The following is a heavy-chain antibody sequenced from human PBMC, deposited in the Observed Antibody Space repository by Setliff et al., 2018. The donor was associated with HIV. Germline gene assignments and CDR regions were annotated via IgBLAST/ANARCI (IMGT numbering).Heavy chain of an antibody. J-gene: IGHJ5*02. Sequence: SVKVSCKASGGTFSSYAISWVRQAPGQGLEWMGGIIPIFGTANYAQKFQGRVTITTDDSTSTAYMELSSLRSEDTAVYYCARQSRDWNWFDPWGQGALVTVSS. D-gene: IGHD2-21*01. CDR3: ARQSRDWNWFDP. V-gene: IGHV1-69*05. CDR1: GGTFSSYA. CDR2: IIPIFGTA.